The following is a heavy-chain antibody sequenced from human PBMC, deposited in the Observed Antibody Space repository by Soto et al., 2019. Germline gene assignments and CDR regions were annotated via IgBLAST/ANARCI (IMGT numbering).Heavy chain of an antibody. CDR1: GYSFVSYW. V-gene: IGHV5-51*01. J-gene: IGHJ4*02. CDR3: ASRDRYEFEY. CDR2: IYPGDSDT. Sequence: PWESLKISCKGSGYSFVSYWIGLVPQMPGKGLEWMGIIYPGDSDTIYSPSFQGPVTTSDDKSITTIYLQWSSLKASDAAMYYCASRDRYEFEYWGQGTLVTVSS. D-gene: IGHD5-12*01.